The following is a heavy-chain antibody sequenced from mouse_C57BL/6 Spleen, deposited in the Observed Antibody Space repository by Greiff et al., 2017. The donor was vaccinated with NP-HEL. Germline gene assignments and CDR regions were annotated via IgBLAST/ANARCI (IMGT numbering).Heavy chain of an antibody. D-gene: IGHD1-1*01. J-gene: IGHJ4*01. Sequence: VQLQQSGPELVKPGASVKISCKASGYAFSSSWMNWVKQRPGKGLEWIGRIYPGDGDTNYNGKFKGKATLTADKSSSTAYMQLSSRTSEDSAVYFCARGDYYGSSPYAMDYWGQGTSVTVSS. CDR2: IYPGDGDT. CDR3: ARGDYYGSSPYAMDY. V-gene: IGHV1-82*01. CDR1: GYAFSSSW.